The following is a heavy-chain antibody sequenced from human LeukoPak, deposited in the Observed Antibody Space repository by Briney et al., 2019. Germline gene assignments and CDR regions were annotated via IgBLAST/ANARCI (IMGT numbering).Heavy chain of an antibody. D-gene: IGHD3-9*01. CDR1: GGSISSGGYS. Sequence: SQTLSLTCAVSGGSISSGGYSWSWIRQPPGKGLEWIGYIYHSGSTYYNPSLKSRVTISVDRSKNQFSLKLSSVTAADTAVYYCARDQHDYDILTGYYSVLGFDPWGQGTLVTVSS. V-gene: IGHV4-30-2*01. J-gene: IGHJ5*02. CDR3: ARDQHDYDILTGYYSVLGFDP. CDR2: IYHSGST.